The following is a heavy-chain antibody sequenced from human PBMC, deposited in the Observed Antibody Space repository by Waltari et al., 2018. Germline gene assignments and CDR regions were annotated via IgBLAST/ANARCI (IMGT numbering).Heavy chain of an antibody. Sequence: EVQLVESGGGLVQPGRSLRLSCAASGFDFYDYAMHWVRQVPGKGREWVAVVSWGGATVGYADSVNGRFAISRDNAKNSLYLQMNSLRVEDTAFYYCAASRGVYWYFDFWGRGTLVSVSS. CDR2: VSWGGATV. CDR1: GFDFYDYA. V-gene: IGHV3-9*01. CDR3: AASRGVYWYFDF. D-gene: IGHD3-16*01. J-gene: IGHJ2*01.